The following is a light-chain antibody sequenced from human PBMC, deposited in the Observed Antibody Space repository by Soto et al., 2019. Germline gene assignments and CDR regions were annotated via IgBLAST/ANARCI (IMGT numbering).Light chain of an antibody. Sequence: QSVLTQPASVSGSPGQSITISCAGTSSDVGRYTYVSWYQQHPGKAPKLIIYDVYNRPSGVSTRFSGSKSGNTASLTISGLQAEDEADYYCTSYTSTSSPYVFGGRTKVPVL. CDR1: SSDVGRYTY. CDR2: DVY. J-gene: IGLJ1*01. CDR3: TSYTSTSSPYV. V-gene: IGLV2-14*01.